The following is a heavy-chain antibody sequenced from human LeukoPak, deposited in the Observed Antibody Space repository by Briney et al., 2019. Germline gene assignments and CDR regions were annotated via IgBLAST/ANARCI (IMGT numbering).Heavy chain of an antibody. V-gene: IGHV3-23*01. Sequence: GGSLRLSCAASEFNFSSYAVSWVRQAPGKGLEWVSAISGSGGITYYAVSVKGRFTISRYNSKNTLYLQMNSLRAEDPALYYCARAVRSLFGGFDIWGQGTMVTVCS. D-gene: IGHD4-23*01. CDR1: EFNFSSYA. CDR3: ARAVRSLFGGFDI. CDR2: ISGSGGIT. J-gene: IGHJ3*02.